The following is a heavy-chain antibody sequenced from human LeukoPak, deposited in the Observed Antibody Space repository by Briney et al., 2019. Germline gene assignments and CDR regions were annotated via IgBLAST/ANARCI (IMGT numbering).Heavy chain of an antibody. D-gene: IGHD3-3*01. J-gene: IGHJ6*02. V-gene: IGHV3-33*01. CDR3: TTDGGTYYDSWSGYYTKYYYYGMDV. CDR2: IWYDGSNK. CDR1: GFTFSSYG. Sequence: GGSLRLSCAASGFTFSSYGMHWVRQAPGKGLEWVAVIWYDGSNKYYADSVKGRFTISRDNSKNTLYLQMNSLRAEDTAVYYCTTDGGTYYDSWSGYYTKYYYYGMDVWGQGTTVTVSS.